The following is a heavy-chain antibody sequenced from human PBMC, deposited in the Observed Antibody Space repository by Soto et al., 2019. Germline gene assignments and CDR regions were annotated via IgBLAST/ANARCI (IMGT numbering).Heavy chain of an antibody. CDR3: ARSLDTTGYFNY. CDR1: GGTFSNNA. V-gene: IGHV1-69*13. Sequence: ASVKVSCKASGGTFSNNAIIWVRQAPGQGLEWMGGIIPIFGPANYAHKFQGRVTITADESTSTFYMELSSLRSEDTAVYYCARSLDTTGYFNYWGQGTQVTVS. J-gene: IGHJ4*02. CDR2: IIPIFGPA. D-gene: IGHD3-22*01.